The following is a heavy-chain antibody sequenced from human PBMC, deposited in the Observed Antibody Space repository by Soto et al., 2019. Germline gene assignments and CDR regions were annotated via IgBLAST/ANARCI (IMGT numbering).Heavy chain of an antibody. CDR1: GGSISSSSYY. CDR3: ARRRAAAGTHFDY. Sequence: SETLSLTCTVSGGSISSSSYYWGWIRQPPGKGLEWIGSIYYSGSTYYNPSLKSRVTISVDTSKNQFSLKLSSVTAADTAVYYCARRRAAAGTHFDYWGQGTLVNVSS. CDR2: IYYSGST. J-gene: IGHJ4*02. V-gene: IGHV4-39*01. D-gene: IGHD6-13*01.